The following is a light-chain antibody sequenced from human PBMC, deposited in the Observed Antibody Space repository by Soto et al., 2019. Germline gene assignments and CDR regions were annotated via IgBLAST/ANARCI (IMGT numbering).Light chain of an antibody. V-gene: IGLV2-14*01. CDR2: EVN. CDR3: SSFTTSSTLVV. Sequence: QSVLTQPASVSGSPGQSITISCTGTSSDIGDYNFVSWYQHHPGKAPKLMIYEVNNRPSGVSSRFSGSKSGNTASLTISGLQTEDEADYYCSSFTTSSTLVVFGGGTKVTGL. J-gene: IGLJ2*01. CDR1: SSDIGDYNF.